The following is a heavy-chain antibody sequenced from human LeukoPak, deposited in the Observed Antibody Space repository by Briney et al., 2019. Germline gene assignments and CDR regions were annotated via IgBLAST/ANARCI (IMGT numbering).Heavy chain of an antibody. CDR1: GFTFSSYS. Sequence: PGGSLRLSCAASGFTFSSYSMNWVRQAPGKGLEWVSYISSSSSIIYYADSEKGRFTISRDNAKNSLYLQMNSLRAEDTAVYSCARDKTRGLGYSYSKSGNYFDYWGQGTLVTVSS. D-gene: IGHD5-18*01. CDR2: ISSSSSII. CDR3: ARDKTRGLGYSYSKSGNYFDY. J-gene: IGHJ4*02. V-gene: IGHV3-48*04.